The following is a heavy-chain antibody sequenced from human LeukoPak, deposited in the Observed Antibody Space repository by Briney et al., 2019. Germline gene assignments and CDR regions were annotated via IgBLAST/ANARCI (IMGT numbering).Heavy chain of an antibody. CDR1: EFTFSIYC. Sequence: PGGTLSLSCAASEFTFSIYCMHWVRQATGKGREWVGVISFGGGNKVYADYVEGRVTIFRDNCKNLLSLQMTILRAEDTAVYYCAKEEGSCCYDSYHYGMDVWGQGTTVTVSS. D-gene: IGHD3-22*01. CDR3: AKEEGSCCYDSYHYGMDV. CDR2: ISFGGGNK. V-gene: IGHV3-30*18. J-gene: IGHJ6*01.